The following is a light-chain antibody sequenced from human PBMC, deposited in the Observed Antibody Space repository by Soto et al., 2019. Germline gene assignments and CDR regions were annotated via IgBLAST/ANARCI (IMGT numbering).Light chain of an antibody. CDR3: QKLVSSPWT. CDR2: SAS. J-gene: IGKJ1*01. CDR1: QDISDH. V-gene: IGKV1-27*01. Sequence: DFQMTQSPSYLSASIGDRVTVSCRASQDISDHVAWYQQKPGKPPKLLIYSASTLYSGVPSRFSGSGSGTIFTLTIGSVQPEDFATYYCQKLVSSPWTFGQGTKVDI.